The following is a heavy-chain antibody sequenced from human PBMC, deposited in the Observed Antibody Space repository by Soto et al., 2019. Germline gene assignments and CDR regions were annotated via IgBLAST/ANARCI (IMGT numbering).Heavy chain of an antibody. CDR1: GGSISSGGYS. CDR3: ARESGAGATNWFDP. V-gene: IGHV4-30-2*01. J-gene: IGHJ5*02. CDR2: INYSGST. D-gene: IGHD1-26*01. Sequence: QQQLQESGSGLVKPSQTLSLTCAVSGGSISSGGYSWRWIRQPPGKGLEWIGDINYSGSTYYNPSLKSRATISIDRSKNHFSLGLTSVTAADTAVYYCARESGAGATNWFDPWGQGTLVTVSS.